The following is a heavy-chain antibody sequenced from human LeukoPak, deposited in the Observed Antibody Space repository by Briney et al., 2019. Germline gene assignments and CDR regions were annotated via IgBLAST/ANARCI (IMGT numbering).Heavy chain of an antibody. CDR3: ARVWELGFDGFDI. CDR2: VSPYNGNT. D-gene: IGHD3-16*01. J-gene: IGHJ3*02. Sequence: ASVKVSCKASGYTFTSYGISWVRQAPGQGLEWMGWVSPYNGNTNYAQKLQGRVTMTTDTSTSTAYMELRSLRSDDTAVYYCARVWELGFDGFDIWGQGTMVTVSS. CDR1: GYTFTSYG. V-gene: IGHV1-18*01.